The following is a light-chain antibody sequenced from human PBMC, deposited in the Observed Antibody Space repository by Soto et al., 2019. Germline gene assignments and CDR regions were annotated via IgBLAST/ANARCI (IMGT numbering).Light chain of an antibody. V-gene: IGLV2-11*01. CDR3: CSFAGSYSYV. Sequence: QSALTQPRSVSASPGQSVTTSCTGTSSDVGRYDYVSWYQQHPGKAPKLIVYDVTERPSGVPDRFSGSKSGNTASLTISGLQAEDEADYSCCSFAGSYSYVFGTGTKVTV. CDR1: SSDVGRYDY. J-gene: IGLJ1*01. CDR2: DVT.